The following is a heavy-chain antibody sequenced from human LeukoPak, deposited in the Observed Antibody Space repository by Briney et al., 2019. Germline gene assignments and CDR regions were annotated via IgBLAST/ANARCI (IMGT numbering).Heavy chain of an antibody. V-gene: IGHV3-64*01. Sequence: GGSLRLSCAASGFTFSSYTMHWVRQAPGKGLEYVSAISSNGGSTYYANSVKGRFTISRDNSKNTLYLQMGSLRAEDTAVYYCARDYYRSFDPWGQGTLVTASS. CDR1: GFTFSSYT. CDR3: ARDYYRSFDP. J-gene: IGHJ5*02. D-gene: IGHD3-10*01. CDR2: ISSNGGST.